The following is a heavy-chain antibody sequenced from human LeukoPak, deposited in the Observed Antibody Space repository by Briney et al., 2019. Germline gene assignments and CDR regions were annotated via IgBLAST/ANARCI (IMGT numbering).Heavy chain of an antibody. CDR1: GGSISSSSYY. V-gene: IGHV4-39*07. J-gene: IGHJ4*02. D-gene: IGHD3-22*01. CDR2: IYYSGST. CDR3: ARVRYDSSGYLDY. Sequence: SETLSLTCTVSGGSISSSSYYWGWIRQPPGKGLEWIGSIYYSGSTYYNPSLKSRVTISVDTSKNQFSLKLSSVTAADTAVYYCARVRYDSSGYLDYWGQGTLVTVSS.